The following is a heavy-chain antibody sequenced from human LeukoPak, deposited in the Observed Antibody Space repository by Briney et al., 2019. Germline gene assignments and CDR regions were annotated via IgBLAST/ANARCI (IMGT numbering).Heavy chain of an antibody. CDR2: ISGSGDST. CDR3: ANHRLAFFYDSSGSPATYFDS. V-gene: IGHV3-23*01. Sequence: GGPLRLSCAASGFTFSSYAMSWVRQTPGKGLEWVSAISGSGDSTYDADSVKGRFTISRDNSKNPLYLQMNSLRAEDTAVYYCANHRLAFFYDSSGSPATYFDSWGQGTWVTVSS. CDR1: GFTFSSYA. D-gene: IGHD3-22*01. J-gene: IGHJ4*02.